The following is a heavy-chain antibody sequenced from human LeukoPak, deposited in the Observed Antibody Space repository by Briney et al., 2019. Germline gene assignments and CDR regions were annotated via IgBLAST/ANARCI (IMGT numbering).Heavy chain of an antibody. D-gene: IGHD3-16*02. CDR2: IIPIFGTA. Sequence: SVKVSCKASGCTFSSYAISWVRQAPGQGLEWMGGIIPIFGTANYAQKFQGRVTITADESTSTAYMELSTLRSEDRAGYYCARDYDYVWGSYRGRFFDLSGRGTLVTVSS. CDR1: GCTFSSYA. J-gene: IGHJ2*01. CDR3: ARDYDYVWGSYRGRFFDL. V-gene: IGHV1-69*13.